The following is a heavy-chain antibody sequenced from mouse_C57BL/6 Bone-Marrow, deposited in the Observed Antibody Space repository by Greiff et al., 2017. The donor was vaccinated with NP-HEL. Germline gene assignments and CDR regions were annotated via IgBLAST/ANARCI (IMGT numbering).Heavy chain of an antibody. V-gene: IGHV1-81*01. J-gene: IGHJ3*01. Sequence: LVESGAELARPGASVKLSCKASGYTFTSYGISWVKQRTGQGLEWIGEIYPRSGNTYYNEKFKGKATLTADKSSSTAYMELRSLTSEDSAVYFCARSGYYYGSSGAYWGQGTLVTVSA. D-gene: IGHD1-1*01. CDR2: IYPRSGNT. CDR3: ARSGYYYGSSGAY. CDR1: GYTFTSYG.